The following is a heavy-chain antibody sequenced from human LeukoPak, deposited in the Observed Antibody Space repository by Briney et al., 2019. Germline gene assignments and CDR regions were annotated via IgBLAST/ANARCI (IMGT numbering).Heavy chain of an antibody. V-gene: IGHV3-53*05. J-gene: IGHJ3*02. CDR1: GFTVSSNY. D-gene: IGHD2-15*01. Sequence: TGGSLRLSCAASGFTVSSNYMSWVRQAPGKGLEWVSIIYTGGKTYYADSVKGRFTISRDNSKNTLYLQMNSLRAEDTAVYYCASLVVAATLAFDIWGQGTMVTVSS. CDR2: IYTGGKT. CDR3: ASLVVAATLAFDI.